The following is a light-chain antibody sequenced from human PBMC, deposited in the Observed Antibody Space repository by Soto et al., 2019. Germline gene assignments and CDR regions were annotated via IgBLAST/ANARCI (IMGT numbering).Light chain of an antibody. CDR3: QSYDSSLSGYV. CDR1: SSNIGAGYE. J-gene: IGLJ1*01. Sequence: QSVLTQPPSVSEAPGQRVTISCTGSSSNIGAGYEAHWYQQVPGTAPKLLIYENNNRPSGVPDRFSGSKSGTSASLAITGLHAEDKAEYYCQSYDSSLSGYVFGTGTKVTV. V-gene: IGLV1-40*01. CDR2: ENN.